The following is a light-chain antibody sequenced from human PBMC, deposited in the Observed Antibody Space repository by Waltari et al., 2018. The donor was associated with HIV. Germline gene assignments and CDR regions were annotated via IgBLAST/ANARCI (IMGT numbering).Light chain of an antibody. Sequence: QSALAQPASVSGSPGQSITISCTGPSSADFNFVSWYQQRPGKAPKVIIYEGKYRASGVSNRFSGSKSGNTASLTISGLQAEDEADYYCSSYTSSSTYVFGTGTKVTVL. CDR3: SSYTSSSTYV. V-gene: IGLV2-14*01. CDR1: SSADFNF. J-gene: IGLJ1*01. CDR2: EGK.